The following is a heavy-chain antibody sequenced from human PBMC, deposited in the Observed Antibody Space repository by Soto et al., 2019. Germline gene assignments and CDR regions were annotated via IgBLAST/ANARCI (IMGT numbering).Heavy chain of an antibody. J-gene: IGHJ5*02. V-gene: IGHV1-18*04. CDR1: GYPFIKSG. CDR2: IKVDSGYT. D-gene: IGHD3-9*01. CDR3: ATSYDTGFDP. Sequence: QLKLVQSAAEVKKPGASVRVSCKAYGYPFIKSGISWIRQAPEQGLEWMGWIKVDSGYTNYAQKFQGRVTMTADTSSDTAFMELRSLRLDDTAVYFCATSYDTGFDPWGQGTLVSVSS.